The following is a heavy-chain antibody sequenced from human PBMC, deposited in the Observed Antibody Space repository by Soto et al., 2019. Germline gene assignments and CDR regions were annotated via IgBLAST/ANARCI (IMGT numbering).Heavy chain of an antibody. V-gene: IGHV1-69*06. J-gene: IGHJ4*02. Sequence: QVQLVQSGAEVKKPGSSVKVSCKASGGTFSSYTISWVRQAPGQGLEWMGGISPIFGTANYAQKFQGRVTITADKSTSTAYMEVSSLRSEDTAVYYCARELHAYSSSSHFDYWGQGSLVTVSS. D-gene: IGHD6-6*01. CDR1: GGTFSSYT. CDR3: ARELHAYSSSSHFDY. CDR2: ISPIFGTA.